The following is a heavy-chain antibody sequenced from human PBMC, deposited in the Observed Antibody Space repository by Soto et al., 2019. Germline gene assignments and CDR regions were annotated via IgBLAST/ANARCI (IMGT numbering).Heavy chain of an antibody. CDR3: ARDLVADIVVVPADGFYDP. D-gene: IGHD2-2*01. Sequence: SXKVSFKVSGGTXTSYAIRLVRQAPGQGLEWMGGIIPIFGTANYAQKFQGRVTTTADESTSTAYMERSSLRSEETAAYYCARDLVADIVVVPADGFYDPWGQGTLVTVS. V-gene: IGHV1-69*13. CDR1: GGTXTSYA. J-gene: IGHJ5*02. CDR2: IIPIFGTA.